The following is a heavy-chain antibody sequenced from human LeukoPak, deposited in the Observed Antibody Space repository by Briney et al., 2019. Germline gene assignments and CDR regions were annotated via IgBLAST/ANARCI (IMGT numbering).Heavy chain of an antibody. CDR1: GGYIGSYY. J-gene: IGHJ6*03. Sequence: SETLPLTCTVSGGYIGSYYWSWIRQPAGKGLEWIGRIHTTESTDYNPSLKSRVTMSVDMSTSQVSLTLTSVTAADTAVYYCAREGDYGDYSKSFYYMDVWGKGTTVTVSS. CDR3: AREGDYGDYSKSFYYMDV. V-gene: IGHV4-4*07. D-gene: IGHD4-17*01. CDR2: IHTTEST.